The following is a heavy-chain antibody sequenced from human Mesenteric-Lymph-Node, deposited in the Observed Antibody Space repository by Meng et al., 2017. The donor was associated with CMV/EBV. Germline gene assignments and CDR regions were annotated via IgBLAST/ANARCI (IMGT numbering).Heavy chain of an antibody. CDR1: GCTLSSSG. V-gene: IGHV3-21*06. CDR3: AAHWGTSRWFDP. D-gene: IGHD3-16*01. Sequence: AVSGCTLSSSGINWVRQAPGKGLEWVSSFSISSGYIFYADSVKGRFTISRDNAKNSLFLHMNSLRVEDTAVYYCAAHWGTSRWFDPWGQGALVTVSS. J-gene: IGHJ5*02. CDR2: FSISSGYI.